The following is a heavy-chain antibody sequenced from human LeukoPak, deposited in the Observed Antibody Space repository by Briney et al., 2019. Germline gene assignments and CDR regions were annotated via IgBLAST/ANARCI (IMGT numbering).Heavy chain of an antibody. CDR2: ISDIGSI. V-gene: IGHV4-59*08. J-gene: IGHJ4*02. Sequence: SETLSLTCTASGGSISSYYWSWIRQPPGMGLEWIAYISDIGSINYNPSLKSRVTISLDTSKNQFSLKLSSVTAADTAVYYCAGHHPRNTVDFWGQGTLVTVSS. D-gene: IGHD2/OR15-2a*01. CDR1: GGSISSYY. CDR3: AGHHPRNTVDF.